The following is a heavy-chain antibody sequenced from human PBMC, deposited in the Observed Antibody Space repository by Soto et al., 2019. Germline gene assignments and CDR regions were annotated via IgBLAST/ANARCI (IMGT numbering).Heavy chain of an antibody. Sequence: SVKVSCKASGGTFSSYAISRVRQAPGQGLEWMGGIIPIFGTANYAQKFQGRVTITADETTSTAYMELSSLRSEDTAVYYCARDRIAADYYYGMDVWGQGTTVTVSS. CDR2: IIPIFGTA. CDR1: GGTFSSYA. CDR3: ARDRIAADYYYGMDV. D-gene: IGHD6-13*01. V-gene: IGHV1-69*13. J-gene: IGHJ6*02.